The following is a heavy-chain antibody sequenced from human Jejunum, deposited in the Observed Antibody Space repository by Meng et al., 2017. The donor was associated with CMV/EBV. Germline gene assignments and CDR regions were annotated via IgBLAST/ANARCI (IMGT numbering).Heavy chain of an antibody. J-gene: IGHJ2*01. D-gene: IGHD3-10*01. CDR2: IGSSGIT. CDR1: GLTFSTYG. CDR3: AKSRGHWQFDL. V-gene: IGHV3-23*01. Sequence: SCAASGLTFSTYGLSWVRQAPGKGPEWVSHIGSSGITNYADSVEGRFTISRDNSKNTLYLQMNSLRAEDTAVYYCAKSRGHWQFDLWGRGTLVTVSS.